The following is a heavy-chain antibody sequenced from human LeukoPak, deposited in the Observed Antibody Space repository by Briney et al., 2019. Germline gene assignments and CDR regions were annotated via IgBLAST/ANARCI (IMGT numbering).Heavy chain of an antibody. D-gene: IGHD3-16*02. Sequence: GGSLRLSCAASGFTFSSYWMHWIRQAPGKGLVWVSRINSDGSSTSYADSVKGRFTISRDNAKNTLYLQMNSLRAEDTAVYYCARSPHLKFGGVIVQQYYFDYWGQGTLVTVSS. CDR3: ARSPHLKFGGVIVQQYYFDY. CDR1: GFTFSSYW. V-gene: IGHV3-74*01. CDR2: INSDGSST. J-gene: IGHJ4*02.